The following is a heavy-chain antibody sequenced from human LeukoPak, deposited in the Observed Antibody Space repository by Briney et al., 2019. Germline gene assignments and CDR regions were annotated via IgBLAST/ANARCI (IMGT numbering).Heavy chain of an antibody. D-gene: IGHD2-2*01. J-gene: IGHJ6*02. CDR2: ISGSGGST. CDR1: GFTFSSYA. Sequence: GGSLRLSCAASGFTFSSYAMSWVRQAPGKGLEWVSAISGSGGSTYYADSVKGRFTISRDNSKNTLYLQMNSLRAEDTAVYYCAKETEDIVVVPAYYGMDVWGQGTTVAVSS. CDR3: AKETEDIVVVPAYYGMDV. V-gene: IGHV3-23*01.